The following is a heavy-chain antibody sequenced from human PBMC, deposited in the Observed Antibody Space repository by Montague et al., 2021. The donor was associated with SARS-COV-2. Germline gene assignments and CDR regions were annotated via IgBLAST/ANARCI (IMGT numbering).Heavy chain of an antibody. Sequence: SETLSLTCTVAGDSIRDSHWGWIRQPPGKGLEWIGYIDNSWSTNYNPALESRVTLTVSASNNQFYLTLRSVTAADTAVYYCARLTGSRVYYYHYGLDVWGQGTTVTVSS. CDR2: IDNSWST. CDR3: ARLTGSRVYYYHYGLDV. D-gene: IGHD1-20*01. V-gene: IGHV4-4*09. J-gene: IGHJ6*02. CDR1: GDSIRDSH.